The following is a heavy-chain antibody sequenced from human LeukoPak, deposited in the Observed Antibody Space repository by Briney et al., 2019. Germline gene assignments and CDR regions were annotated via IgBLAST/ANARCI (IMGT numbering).Heavy chain of an antibody. D-gene: IGHD3-10*01. CDR3: STDSGRSYFYFDF. CDR2: IRPETGEP. CDR1: GFGLSVLS. J-gene: IGHJ4*02. Sequence: ASVKVSCKISGFGLSVLSIHWMRQAPGKGLEWVGGIRPETGEPIFAQKFRGRVTITEDTFTDAGYLELRGLTSEDTAVYYCSTDSGRSYFYFDFWGQGTLVTVSS. V-gene: IGHV1-24*01.